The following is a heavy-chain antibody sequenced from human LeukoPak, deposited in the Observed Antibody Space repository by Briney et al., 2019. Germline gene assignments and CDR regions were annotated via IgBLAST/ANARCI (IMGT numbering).Heavy chain of an antibody. Sequence: PSETLSLTCSVSGGSISGASSSSYWAWMRQSPGKGLEWIGSIYRSGTTYYNPSVNSGVTISIDTSKNQFSLKLRSVTAADTAVYYCARQPRGSDAVTGYDLWGQGSLVTVSS. CDR2: IYRSGTT. CDR3: ARQPRGSDAVTGYDL. D-gene: IGHD3-9*01. J-gene: IGHJ4*02. CDR1: GGSISGASSSSY. V-gene: IGHV4-39*01.